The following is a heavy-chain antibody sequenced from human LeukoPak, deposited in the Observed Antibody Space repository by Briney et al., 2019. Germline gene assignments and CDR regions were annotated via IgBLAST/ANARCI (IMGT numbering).Heavy chain of an antibody. CDR3: ASSYYYDSSGYYYLDY. V-gene: IGHV4-34*01. D-gene: IGHD3-22*01. Sequence: PSETLSLTCAVYGGSFSGYYWSWIRQPPGKGLEWIGEINHSGSTNYNPSLKSRVTKSVDTSKNQFSLKLSSVTAADTAVYYCASSYYYDSSGYYYLDYWGQGTLVTVSS. J-gene: IGHJ4*02. CDR1: GGSFSGYY. CDR2: INHSGST.